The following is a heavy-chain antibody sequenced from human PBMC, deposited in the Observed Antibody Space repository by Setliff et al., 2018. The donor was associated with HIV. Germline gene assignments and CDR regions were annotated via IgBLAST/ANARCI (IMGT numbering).Heavy chain of an antibody. J-gene: IGHJ4*02. CDR1: GFTFDDYG. CDR3: ARDDYGSVDY. V-gene: IGHV3-20*04. CDR2: INWNGGST. Sequence: PGGSLRLSCAASGFTFDDYGMSWVRQAPGKGLEWVSGINWNGGSTYYADSVKGRFTISRDNSKNTLYLQMNSLRTDDTAVYFCARDDYGSVDYWGQGTLVTVS. D-gene: IGHD3-16*01.